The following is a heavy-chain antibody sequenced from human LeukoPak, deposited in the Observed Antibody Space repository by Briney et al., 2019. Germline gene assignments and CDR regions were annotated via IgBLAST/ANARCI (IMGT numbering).Heavy chain of an antibody. Sequence: GGSLRLSCSASGFTFSDDSMDWVRQVPGKGLDWLAHISKDSDVTSYADSVKGRFTISRDNANNSLSLQMNSLRADDTAVYYCARGVEVVTPYYFYGMDVWGQGTTVTVSS. CDR1: GFTFSDDS. CDR3: ARGVEVVTPYYFYGMDV. D-gene: IGHD4-23*01. CDR2: ISKDSDVT. V-gene: IGHV3-48*01. J-gene: IGHJ6*02.